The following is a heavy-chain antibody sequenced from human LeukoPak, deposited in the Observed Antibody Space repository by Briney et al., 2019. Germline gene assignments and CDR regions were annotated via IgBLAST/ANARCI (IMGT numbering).Heavy chain of an antibody. CDR3: ARDCPFYIACPRNGAHP. CDR2: ISDYGGRT. Sequence: ASVKVSCKASGFPLNTYGISWVRQAPGHGLEWMGWISDYGGRTNYAQRFQGRVTLSVDTPTTTDSMEMRSLRADDTAVYYCARDCPFYIACPRNGAHPWGQGPLVSVSS. CDR1: GFPLNTYG. J-gene: IGHJ5*02. D-gene: IGHD1-1*01. V-gene: IGHV1-18*01.